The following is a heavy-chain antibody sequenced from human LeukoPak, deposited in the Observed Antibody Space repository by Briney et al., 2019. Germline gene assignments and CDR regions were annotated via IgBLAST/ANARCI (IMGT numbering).Heavy chain of an antibody. Sequence: SETLSLTCNVSGRSISGYHWSWLRQPPGKGLEWLGYIYYSGSSNYNPSLKRRVPISPDTSKNQFSLKLSSVTAADTAVYYCARVPRSYYYYYYMDVWGKGTTVTVPS. CDR2: IYYSGSS. CDR1: GRSISGYH. CDR3: ARVPRSYYYYYYMDV. J-gene: IGHJ6*03. V-gene: IGHV4-59*01.